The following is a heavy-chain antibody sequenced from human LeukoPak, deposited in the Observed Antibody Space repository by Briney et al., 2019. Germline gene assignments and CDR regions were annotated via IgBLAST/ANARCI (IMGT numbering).Heavy chain of an antibody. CDR3: AAIAVADWFDP. D-gene: IGHD6-19*01. Sequence: GGSLRLSCAASGFTFDDYAMHWVRQAPGKGLEWVSLISWDGGSTYYADSVKGRFTISRDNSKNTLYLQMDSLRPEDTAVYYCAAIAVADWFDPWGQGTLVTVSS. J-gene: IGHJ5*02. V-gene: IGHV3-43D*03. CDR2: ISWDGGST. CDR1: GFTFDDYA.